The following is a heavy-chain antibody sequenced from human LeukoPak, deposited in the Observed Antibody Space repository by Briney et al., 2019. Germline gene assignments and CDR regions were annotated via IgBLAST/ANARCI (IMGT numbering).Heavy chain of an antibody. J-gene: IGHJ4*02. Sequence: GGSLRLSCAASGSTFSSYSMNWVRQAPGKGLEWVSYISSSSSTIYYADSVKGRFTISGDNAKNSLYLQMNSLRAEDTAVYYCARDGADFFGYWGQGTLVTVSS. CDR1: GSTFSSYS. CDR3: ARDGADFFGY. V-gene: IGHV3-48*01. CDR2: ISSSSSTI.